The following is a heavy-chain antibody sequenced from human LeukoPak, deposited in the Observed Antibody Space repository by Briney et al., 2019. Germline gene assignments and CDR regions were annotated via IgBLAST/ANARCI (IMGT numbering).Heavy chain of an antibody. CDR2: IYWNGDQ. J-gene: IGHJ4*02. CDR1: GFSFPTRGVG. D-gene: IGHD2-21*02. V-gene: IGHV2-5*01. Sequence: KESGPTLLKPTRTLTLTCTFSGFSFPTRGVGVGWIRQPPGKALEWLSVIYWNGDQRYSPSLTSRLTITKDSSKNQVVLTMTNMDPVDTATDYCTHGSGNCGGDCSAYWGQGTLVTVSS. CDR3: THGSGNCGGDCSAY.